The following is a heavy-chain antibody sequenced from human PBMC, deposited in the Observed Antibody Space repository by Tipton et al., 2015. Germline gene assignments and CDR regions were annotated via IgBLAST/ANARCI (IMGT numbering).Heavy chain of an antibody. CDR3: ACQDYDSLTRDYQTVDY. CDR2: ISHSGNT. Sequence: TLSLTCAVSAYSISSDYYWGWIRQPPGKGLEWIGSISHSGNTYYNQSLKSRLTMSRDTSKNEFSLKLTSVTAADTAVYYCACQDYDSLTRDYQTVDYWGQGTLVTVSS. V-gene: IGHV4-38-2*01. J-gene: IGHJ4*02. D-gene: IGHD3-9*01. CDR1: AYSISSDYY.